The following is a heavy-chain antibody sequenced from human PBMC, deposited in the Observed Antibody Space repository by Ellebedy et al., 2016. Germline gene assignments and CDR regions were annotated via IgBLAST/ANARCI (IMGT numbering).Heavy chain of an antibody. CDR3: AKDNPGDY. D-gene: IGHD1-14*01. CDR1: GFTFSSYG. Sequence: GESLKISXAASGFTFSSYGMHWVRQAPGKGLEWVAVISYDGSNKYYADSVKGRFTISRDNSKNTLYLQMNSLRAEDTAVYYCAKDNPGDYWGQGTLVTVSS. CDR2: ISYDGSNK. J-gene: IGHJ4*02. V-gene: IGHV3-30*18.